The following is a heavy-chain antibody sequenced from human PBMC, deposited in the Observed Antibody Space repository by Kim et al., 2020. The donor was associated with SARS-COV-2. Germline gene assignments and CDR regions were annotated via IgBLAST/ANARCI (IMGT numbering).Heavy chain of an antibody. CDR2: ISGSGGST. CDR3: AKASAAGAPYYYYYGMDV. Sequence: GGSLRLSCAASGFTFSSYAMSWVRQAPGKGLEWVSAISGSGGSTYYADSVKGRFTISRDNSKNTLYLQMNSLRAEDTAVYYCAKASAAGAPYYYYYGMDVWGQGTTVTVSS. D-gene: IGHD6-13*01. CDR1: GFTFSSYA. V-gene: IGHV3-23*01. J-gene: IGHJ6*02.